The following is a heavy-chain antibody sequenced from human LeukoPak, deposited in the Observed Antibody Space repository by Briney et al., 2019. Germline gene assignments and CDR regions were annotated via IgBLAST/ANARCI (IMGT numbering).Heavy chain of an antibody. J-gene: IGHJ4*02. CDR2: IFTIFGTA. D-gene: IGHD3-10*01. CDR1: GGTFSSYA. V-gene: IGHV1-69*06. CDR3: AIVLPYFGY. Sequence: ASVKVSCKASGGTFSSYAISWVRQAPGQGLEWMGGIFTIFGTAHYAQKFQGRVTITADKSTSTAYMELSSLRSEDTAVYYCAIVLPYFGYWGQGTLLTVSS.